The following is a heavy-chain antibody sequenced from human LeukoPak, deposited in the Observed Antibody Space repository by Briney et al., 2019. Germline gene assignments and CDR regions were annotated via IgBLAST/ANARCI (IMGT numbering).Heavy chain of an antibody. CDR1: GFTFSDHF. CDR3: VRVGSVAGSDYLDY. D-gene: IGHD6-19*01. J-gene: IGHJ4*02. Sequence: PGGSLRLSCVVSGFTFSDHFLDWVRQAPGKGLEWVGRSRNKAKSYTTECAASVKGRFTISRDDSKNSLYLQMNSLKTEDTAVYYCVRVGSVAGSDYLDYWGQGTLVTVSS. CDR2: SRNKAKSYTT. V-gene: IGHV3-72*01.